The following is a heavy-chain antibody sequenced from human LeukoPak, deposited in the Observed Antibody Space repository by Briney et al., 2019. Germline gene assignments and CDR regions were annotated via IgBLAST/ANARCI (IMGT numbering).Heavy chain of an antibody. V-gene: IGHV3-11*03. D-gene: IGHD1-26*01. CDR1: GFTFSDYY. CDR2: ISSSTCT. Sequence: PGGSLCLSCAASGFTFSDYYMSWIRQAPGKGLEWVSYISSSTCTNYVDSVKGRFTISRDNAKNSMYLQMNSLRAEDTAVYYCARISGSYVFDYWGQGTLVTVSS. J-gene: IGHJ4*02. CDR3: ARISGSYVFDY.